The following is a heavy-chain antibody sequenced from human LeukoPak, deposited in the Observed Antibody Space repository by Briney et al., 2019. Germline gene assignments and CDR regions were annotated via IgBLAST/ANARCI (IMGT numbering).Heavy chain of an antibody. Sequence: PGGSLRLSCAASGFTFSSYWMSWVRQAPGKGLEWVANIKQDGSEKYYVDSVKGRFTISRDNAQNSLYMQMNSLKTEDTAVYYCTREMAGIIMIVVHYDIWGQGTMVTVSS. J-gene: IGHJ3*02. D-gene: IGHD3-22*01. CDR2: IKQDGSEK. CDR3: TREMAGIIMIVVHYDI. V-gene: IGHV3-7*03. CDR1: GFTFSSYW.